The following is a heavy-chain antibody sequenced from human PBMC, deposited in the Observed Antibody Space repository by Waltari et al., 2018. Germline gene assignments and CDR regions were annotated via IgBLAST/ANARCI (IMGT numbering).Heavy chain of an antibody. Sequence: EVQLVESGGGLVQPGRSLRLSCAASGFAFYDYAMHWVRQVPGKGLEWVSVGSWSGATVGYADSVNGRFAISRDNAKNSLYLQMNSLRVEDTAFYYCAASRGVYWYFDFWGRGTLVSVSS. J-gene: IGHJ2*01. CDR2: GSWSGATV. D-gene: IGHD3-16*01. CDR3: AASRGVYWYFDF. CDR1: GFAFYDYA. V-gene: IGHV3-9*01.